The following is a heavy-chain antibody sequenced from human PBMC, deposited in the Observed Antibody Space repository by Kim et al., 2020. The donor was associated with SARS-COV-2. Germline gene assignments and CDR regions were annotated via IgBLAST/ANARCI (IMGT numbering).Heavy chain of an antibody. CDR2: IYYSGAT. CDR3: ARLLTSGWYAYLFDY. CDR1: SGSISRNNYY. Sequence: SETLSLTCSVSSGSISRNNYYWGWFRLLPGKGLEWIGTIYYSGATYYNPSLMSRLTISVDTSKNQFSLKMNSVTAADTAVYYCARLLTSGWYAYLFDYWGQGALVTVSS. J-gene: IGHJ4*02. V-gene: IGHV4-39*01. D-gene: IGHD6-19*01.